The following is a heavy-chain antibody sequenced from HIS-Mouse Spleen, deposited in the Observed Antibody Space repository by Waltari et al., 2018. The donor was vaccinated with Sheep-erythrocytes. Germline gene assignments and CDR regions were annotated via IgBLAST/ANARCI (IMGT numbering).Heavy chain of an antibody. V-gene: IGHV3-21*01. CDR3: ARVASGATFDY. CDR1: GFIFRSYR. D-gene: IGHD1-26*01. Sequence: EVQLVESGGGLVKPGGSLRLSCAASGFIFRSYRLHWVHQAPGKGLAWVSSISSVSSYIYYADSVKGRFTISRDNAKNSLYLQMNSLRAEDTAVYYCARVASGATFDYWGQGTLVTVSS. J-gene: IGHJ4*02. CDR2: ISSVSSYI.